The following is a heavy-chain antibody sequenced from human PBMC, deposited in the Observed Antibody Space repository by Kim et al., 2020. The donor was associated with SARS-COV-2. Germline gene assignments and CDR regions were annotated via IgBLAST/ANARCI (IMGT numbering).Heavy chain of an antibody. J-gene: IGHJ2*01. Sequence: SETLSLTCTVSGASVSSHYWSWIRQSPGKGPKWIAYIYHTGTTDYNPSLKSRVAISIDTSKNQFSLRLSSVTAADTAVYYCARHLWENYWYFDLWGRGT. D-gene: IGHD1-26*01. CDR2: IYHTGTT. V-gene: IGHV4-59*02. CDR3: ARHLWENYWYFDL. CDR1: GASVSSHY.